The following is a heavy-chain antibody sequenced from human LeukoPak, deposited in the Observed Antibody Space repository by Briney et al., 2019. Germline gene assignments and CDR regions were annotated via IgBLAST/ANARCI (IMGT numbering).Heavy chain of an antibody. CDR2: IWNDGSNK. CDR3: ARASGPFDY. Sequence: GGSLRLSCAASGFTFSTYGMHWVRQAPGKGLEWVAVIWNDGSNKYYADSVKGRFTISRDNSMNTPYLQMNSLRAEDTAVYSCARASGPFDYWGQGTLVTVSS. D-gene: IGHD3-10*01. CDR1: GFTFSTYG. J-gene: IGHJ4*02. V-gene: IGHV3-33*01.